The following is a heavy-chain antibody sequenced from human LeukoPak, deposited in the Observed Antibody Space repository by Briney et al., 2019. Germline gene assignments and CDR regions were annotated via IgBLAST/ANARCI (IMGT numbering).Heavy chain of an antibody. V-gene: IGHV3-11*04. J-gene: IGHJ6*04. Sequence: PGGSLSLSCAASGFTFSDYYMSWIRQAPGKGLEGVSYISSSGSTICYADSVKGRFTISRDNAKNSLYLEMNSLRAEDTAVYYCAELGITMIGGVWGKGTTVTISS. D-gene: IGHD3-10*02. CDR3: AELGITMIGGV. CDR1: GFTFSDYY. CDR2: ISSSGSTI.